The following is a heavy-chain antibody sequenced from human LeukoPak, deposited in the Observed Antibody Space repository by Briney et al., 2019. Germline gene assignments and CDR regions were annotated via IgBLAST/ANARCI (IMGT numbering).Heavy chain of an antibody. D-gene: IGHD3-3*01. Sequence: PSETLSLTCAVSVGSISSGGYSWSWIRQPPGKGLEWIGYIYYTGTTYYNPSLKSRVTISVDTSKNQFSLKLSSVTAADTAVYYCARAVREWLEDAFDIWGQGTMVTVSS. V-gene: IGHV4-30-4*07. CDR2: IYYTGTT. CDR1: VGSISSGGYS. J-gene: IGHJ3*02. CDR3: ARAVREWLEDAFDI.